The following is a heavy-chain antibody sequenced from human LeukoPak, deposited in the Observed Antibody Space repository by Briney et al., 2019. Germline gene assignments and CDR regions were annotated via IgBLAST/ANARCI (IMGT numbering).Heavy chain of an antibody. CDR3: AGDTSRIKWGFLKF. J-gene: IGHJ4*02. V-gene: IGHV3-30*04. CDR2: ISTDGHDN. Sequence: PVGSLRLSCAAPGFTFSSYPMHWVRQVPGKGLEWLLVISTDGHDNHYADSVKGRFTISRDNSKNMVYLQMNSLRADDTALYFCAGDTSRIKWGFLKFWGQGALVTVSS. D-gene: IGHD7-27*01. CDR1: GFTFSSYP.